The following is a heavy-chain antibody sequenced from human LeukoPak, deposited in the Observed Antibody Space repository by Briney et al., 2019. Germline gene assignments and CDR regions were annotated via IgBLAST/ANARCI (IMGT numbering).Heavy chain of an antibody. Sequence: PGGSLRLSCEASGFTFSSYAMSWVRQAPGQGLEWVSAISGSGGSTYYADSVKGRFTISRDNSKNTLYLQMSSLRAEDTAVYYCAKTTSMEYYYDSSGYPAGFDYWGQGTLVTVSS. CDR2: ISGSGGST. CDR3: AKTTSMEYYYDSSGYPAGFDY. V-gene: IGHV3-23*01. D-gene: IGHD3-22*01. J-gene: IGHJ4*02. CDR1: GFTFSSYA.